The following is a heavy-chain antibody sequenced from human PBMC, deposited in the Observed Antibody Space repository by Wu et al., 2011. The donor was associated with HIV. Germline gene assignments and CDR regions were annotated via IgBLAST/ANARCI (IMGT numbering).Heavy chain of an antibody. V-gene: IGHV1-69*13. CDR1: GNTFSGYA. CDR3: ASVRCHVDHCYFPLLGTAFDI. CDR2: SPHVGST. D-gene: IGHD2-15*01. J-gene: IGHJ3*02. Sequence: SVKVSCRASGNTFSGYAVSWVRQAPGQGLEWMAGSPHVGSTNYARKFQGRVTITADESTSTTYLELSSLRSDDTAVYYCASVRCHVDHCYFPLLGTAFDIWGQGTMVTVSS.